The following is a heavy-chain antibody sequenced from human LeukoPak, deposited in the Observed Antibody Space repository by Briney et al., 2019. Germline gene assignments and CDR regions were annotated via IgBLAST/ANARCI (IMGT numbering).Heavy chain of an antibody. Sequence: GGSLRLSCAASGFTFSTYWMSWVRQTPGKGLEWVANINQDGSEKNYVDSVKGRFTISRDNAKNSLYLQMNSLRAEDTAVYYCIVLAVAGTFGFDYWGQGTLVTVSS. V-gene: IGHV3-7*01. J-gene: IGHJ4*02. CDR3: IVLAVAGTFGFDY. CDR1: GFTFSTYW. CDR2: INQDGSEK. D-gene: IGHD6-19*01.